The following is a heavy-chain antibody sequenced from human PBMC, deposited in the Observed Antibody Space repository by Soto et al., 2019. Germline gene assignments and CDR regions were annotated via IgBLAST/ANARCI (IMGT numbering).Heavy chain of an antibody. CDR1: GENVKGVY. Sequence: GENVKGVYLYWGRLITGQGLEWIGWINPDSGSTKYAQKFQAWVSMTRDTSIDTVFMEVKRLRSDDTAVYYCARGSYTTSRGGMGIRGQGP. V-gene: IGHV1-2*04. CDR3: ARGSYTTSRGGMGI. CDR2: INPDSGST. J-gene: IGHJ6*01. D-gene: IGHD1-1*01.